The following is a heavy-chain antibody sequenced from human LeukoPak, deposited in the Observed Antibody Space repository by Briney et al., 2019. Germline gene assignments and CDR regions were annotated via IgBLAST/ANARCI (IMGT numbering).Heavy chain of an antibody. CDR3: AKDEFGPYGDSSFDY. CDR1: GFTFSSYA. V-gene: IGHV3-23*01. D-gene: IGHD4-17*01. Sequence: PGGSLRLSCAASGFTFSSYAMSWVRQAPGKGLEWVSGISGSGDNTYYADSVKGRFTISRDNSKNTLYAQVNSLRAEDTAVYYCAKDEFGPYGDSSFDYWGQGTLVTVSS. J-gene: IGHJ4*02. CDR2: ISGSGDNT.